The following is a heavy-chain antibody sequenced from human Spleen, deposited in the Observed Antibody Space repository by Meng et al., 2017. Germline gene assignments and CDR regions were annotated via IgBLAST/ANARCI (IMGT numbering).Heavy chain of an antibody. J-gene: IGHJ4*02. Sequence: QGQRVQAGGEVKKPGASVKVSCKASGYTFTGYYMHWVRQAPGQGLEWMGWINPNSGGTNYAQKFQGRVTMTRDTSISTAYMELSRLRSDDTAVYYCARDEDISAAGKLFGDYWGQGTLVTVSS. CDR3: ARDEDISAAGKLFGDY. CDR2: INPNSGGT. D-gene: IGHD6-13*01. V-gene: IGHV1-2*02. CDR1: GYTFTGYY.